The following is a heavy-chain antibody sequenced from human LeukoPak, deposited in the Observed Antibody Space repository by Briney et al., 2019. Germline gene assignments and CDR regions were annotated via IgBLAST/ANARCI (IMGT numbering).Heavy chain of an antibody. CDR1: GDSISSYY. V-gene: IGHV4-59*01. Sequence: PSETLSLTCTVSGDSISSYYWNWIRQPPGKGLEWIGYIYYSGSTNYNPSLTSRVTISVGTSRNQFSLKLSSVTAADTAVYYCARGYDSSTYYSWFDPWGQGTLVTVSS. CDR3: ARGYDSSTYYSWFDP. CDR2: IYYSGST. J-gene: IGHJ5*02. D-gene: IGHD3-22*01.